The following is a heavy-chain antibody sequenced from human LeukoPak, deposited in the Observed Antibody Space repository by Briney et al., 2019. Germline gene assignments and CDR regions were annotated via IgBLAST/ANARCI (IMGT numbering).Heavy chain of an antibody. CDR2: ISAYNGNT. D-gene: IGHD3-10*01. CDR1: GYTFTSYG. Sequence: ASVKVSCKASGYTFTSYGISWVRPAPGQGLEWMGWISAYNGNTNYAQKPQGRVTITTDTSTSTAYMELRSRRSDDAAVYYCARERSGEPQDYWGQGALVTVSS. CDR3: ARERSGEPQDY. V-gene: IGHV1-18*01. J-gene: IGHJ4*02.